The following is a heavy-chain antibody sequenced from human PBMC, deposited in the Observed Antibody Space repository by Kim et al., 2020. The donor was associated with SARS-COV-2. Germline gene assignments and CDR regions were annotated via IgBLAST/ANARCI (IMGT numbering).Heavy chain of an antibody. J-gene: IGHJ6*02. CDR3: ARGGGYYGSGSYLIYYYYGMDV. CDR2: ISAYNGNT. CDR1: GYTFTSYG. V-gene: IGHV1-18*01. D-gene: IGHD3-10*01. Sequence: ASVKVSCKASGYTFTSYGISWVRQAPGQGLEWMGWISAYNGNTNYAQKLQGRLTMTTDTSTSTAYMELRSLRSDDTAVYYCARGGGYYGSGSYLIYYYYGMDVWGQGTTVTVSS.